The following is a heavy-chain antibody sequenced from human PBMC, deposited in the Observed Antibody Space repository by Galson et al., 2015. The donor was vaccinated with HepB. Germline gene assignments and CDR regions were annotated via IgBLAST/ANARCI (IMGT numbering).Heavy chain of an antibody. Sequence: SLRLSCAVSGFTFSSYAMHWVRQAPGKGLEWVAVISFDGSSEYYADSVKGRFTISRDNSKNTLYLQMNSLRAEDTAVYYCARGYPRVPFHYWGQGTLVTVSS. CDR3: ARGYPRVPFHY. J-gene: IGHJ4*02. CDR1: GFTFSSYA. D-gene: IGHD1-1*01. CDR2: ISFDGSSE. V-gene: IGHV3-30*14.